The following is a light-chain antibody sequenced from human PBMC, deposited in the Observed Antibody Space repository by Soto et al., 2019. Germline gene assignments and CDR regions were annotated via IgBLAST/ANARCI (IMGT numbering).Light chain of an antibody. Sequence: DIQLTQSPSFLSASVGDRVTITCRASQGISSNLAWYQQKPGKAPNLLMYAASTLQSGVPSRFSGGESGTEYTLTISSLQPEDFATYYCQSYNTDRPTFGQGTRLEI. CDR3: QSYNTDRPT. CDR2: AAS. V-gene: IGKV1-9*01. J-gene: IGKJ5*01. CDR1: QGISSN.